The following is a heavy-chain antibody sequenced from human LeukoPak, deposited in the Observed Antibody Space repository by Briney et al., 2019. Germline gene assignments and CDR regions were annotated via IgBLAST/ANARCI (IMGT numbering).Heavy chain of an antibody. CDR2: IKQDGSEK. D-gene: IGHD4-17*01. J-gene: IGHJ4*02. CDR1: GFTFSSYW. CDR3: ARAMTTVTTSLDY. Sequence: PGGSLRLSCAASGFTFSSYWMSWVRQAPGKGLEWVANIKQDGSEKYYVDSVKGRFTISRDNAKNTLYLQMNSLRAEDTAVYYCARAMTTVTTSLDYWGQGTLVTVSS. V-gene: IGHV3-7*01.